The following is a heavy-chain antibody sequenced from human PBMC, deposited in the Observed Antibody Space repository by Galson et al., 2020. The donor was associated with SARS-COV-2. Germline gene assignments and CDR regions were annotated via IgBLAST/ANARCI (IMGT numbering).Heavy chain of an antibody. J-gene: IGHJ6*02. V-gene: IGHV4-34*01. CDR1: GGSFSGYY. CDR3: ARGGSYGYWGRRPYYYGMDV. D-gene: IGHD5-18*01. CDR2: INHSGST. Sequence: SETLSLTCAVYGGSFSGYYWSWIRQPPGKGLEWIGEINHSGSTNYNPSLKSRVTISVDTSKNQFSLKLSSVTAADTAVYYCARGGSYGYWGRRPYYYGMDVWGQGTTVTVSS.